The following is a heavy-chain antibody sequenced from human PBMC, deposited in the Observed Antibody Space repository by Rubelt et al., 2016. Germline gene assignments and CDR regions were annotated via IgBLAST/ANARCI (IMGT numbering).Heavy chain of an antibody. V-gene: IGHV1-2*02. Sequence: QVQLVQSGAEVKKPGASVKVSCKASGYTFTGYYMHWVRQAPGQGLEWMGWINPNSGGTNYVNKFQGRVTMTRETSVSTAYMELSRLTSDDTAVYYCARGNSGYDYGLDYWGQGTLVTVSS. D-gene: IGHD5-12*01. J-gene: IGHJ4*02. CDR2: INPNSGGT. CDR1: GYTFTGYY. CDR3: ARGNSGYDYGLDY.